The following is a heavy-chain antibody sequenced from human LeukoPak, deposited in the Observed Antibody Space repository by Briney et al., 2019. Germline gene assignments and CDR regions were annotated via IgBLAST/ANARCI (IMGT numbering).Heavy chain of an antibody. CDR3: ATRDVDTAMAPSDP. Sequence: SQTLSLTCTVSGGSISSGSYYWSWIRQPAGKGLEWIGRIYTSGSTNYNPSLKSRVTISVDTSKNQFSLKLSSVTAADTAVYYCATRDVDTAMAPSDPWGQGTLVTVSS. CDR1: GGSISSGSYY. CDR2: IYTSGST. V-gene: IGHV4-61*02. D-gene: IGHD5-18*01. J-gene: IGHJ5*02.